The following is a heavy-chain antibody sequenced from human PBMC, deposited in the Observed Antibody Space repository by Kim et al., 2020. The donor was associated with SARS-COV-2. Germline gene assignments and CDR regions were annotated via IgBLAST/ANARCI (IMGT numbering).Heavy chain of an antibody. CDR1: GFTFSSYA. CDR2: ISYDGSNK. J-gene: IGHJ6*02. Sequence: GGSLRLSCAASGFTFSSYAMHWVRQAPGKGLEWVAVISYDGSNKYYADSVKGRFTISRDNSKNTLYLQMNSLRAEDTAVYYCARGSVDFDWSRMDVWGQGTTVTVSS. CDR3: ARGSVDFDWSRMDV. D-gene: IGHD3-9*01. V-gene: IGHV3-30*04.